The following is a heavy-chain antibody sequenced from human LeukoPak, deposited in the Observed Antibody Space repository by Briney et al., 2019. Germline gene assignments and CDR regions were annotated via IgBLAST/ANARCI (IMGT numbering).Heavy chain of an antibody. D-gene: IGHD5-24*01. Sequence: GGSLRLSCAASGFTFSNAWMSWVRQAPGKGLEWVGRIKSKTDGRTRDYAAPVKGRFTISRDDSKNTLYLQMNSLKTEDTAVYYCTTDGRWLEPFDYWGQGTLVTVSS. CDR2: IKSKTDGRTR. CDR3: TTDGRWLEPFDY. CDR1: GFTFSNAW. V-gene: IGHV3-15*01. J-gene: IGHJ4*02.